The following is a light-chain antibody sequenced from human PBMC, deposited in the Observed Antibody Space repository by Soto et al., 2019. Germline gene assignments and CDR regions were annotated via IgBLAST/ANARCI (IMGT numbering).Light chain of an antibody. CDR3: QQYNNWPRT. CDR2: KAS. CDR1: QSISSY. J-gene: IGKJ1*01. Sequence: DIQMTQSPSSLSASVGDRVTITCRASQSISSYLNWYQQKPGKAPKLLIYKASTLKSGVPSRFSGSGSGTEFTLTISSLQPDDFAVYYCQQYNNWPRTFGQGTKVDI. V-gene: IGKV1-5*03.